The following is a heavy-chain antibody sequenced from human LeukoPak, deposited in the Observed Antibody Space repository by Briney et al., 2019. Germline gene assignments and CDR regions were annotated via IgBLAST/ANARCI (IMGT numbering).Heavy chain of an antibody. CDR3: ARGSGHSYASLDY. D-gene: IGHD5-18*01. Sequence: ASVKVSCKPSGYSFTGYYILWVRQAPGQGLEWLAWINPNSGGANFAQKFQGRVTLTRDTSITTVYIELNRLTSDDTAVYFCARGSGHSYASLDYWGQGTLVTVSS. CDR2: INPNSGGA. CDR1: GYSFTGYY. J-gene: IGHJ4*02. V-gene: IGHV1-2*02.